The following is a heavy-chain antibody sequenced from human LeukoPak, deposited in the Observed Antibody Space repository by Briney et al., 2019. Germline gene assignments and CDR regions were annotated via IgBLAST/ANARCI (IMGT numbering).Heavy chain of an antibody. Sequence: PGRSLRLSCAASGFTFSTFAVSWVRQAPGPGLKWDSSYRGSGGSTDYADSVKGRFIISRDNSKNTPYLQMHSLRAEDTAVYYCANRWYSHSPFDPWGQGTLVTVSS. CDR3: ANRWYSHSPFDP. V-gene: IGHV3-23*01. CDR1: GFTFSTFA. CDR2: YRGSGGST. D-gene: IGHD1-26*01. J-gene: IGHJ5*02.